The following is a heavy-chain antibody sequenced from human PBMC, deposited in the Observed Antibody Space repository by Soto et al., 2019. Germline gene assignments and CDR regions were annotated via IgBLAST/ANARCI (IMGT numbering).Heavy chain of an antibody. CDR2: IWYDGSNE. Sequence: GGSLRLSCAASGFIFSDFAMHWVRQAPGKGLEWVAEIWYDGSNEYYGDSVRSRFTISRDNSKNTLYLQLNSLRAEDTAVYYCARVPEAGRPLFDYWGQGALVTVSS. J-gene: IGHJ4*02. CDR1: GFIFSDFA. D-gene: IGHD6-6*01. V-gene: IGHV3-33*01. CDR3: ARVPEAGRPLFDY.